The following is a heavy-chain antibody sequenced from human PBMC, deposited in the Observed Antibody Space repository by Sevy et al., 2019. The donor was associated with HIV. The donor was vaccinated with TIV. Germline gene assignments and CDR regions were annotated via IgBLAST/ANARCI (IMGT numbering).Heavy chain of an antibody. V-gene: IGHV4-39*01. J-gene: IGHJ4*02. CDR2: IFYSGNT. Sequence: SETLSLTCTVSGDSISTSSYYWGWIRQPTGKGLDWIGSIFYSGNTYYNVSLKSRLTMSVDTSKNQFSLNLNSVTAADTAVYYCVRHFHRALFSGPDYWGQGTLVTVSS. CDR3: VRHFHRALFSGPDY. CDR1: GDSISTSSYY. D-gene: IGHD2-15*01.